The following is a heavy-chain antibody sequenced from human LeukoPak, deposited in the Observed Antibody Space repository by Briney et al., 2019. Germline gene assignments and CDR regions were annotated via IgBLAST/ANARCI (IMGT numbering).Heavy chain of an antibody. Sequence: ASVKVSCKASGYTFTSYYMHWVRQAPGQGLEWMGWISAYNGNTNYAQKLQGRVTMTTDTSTSTAYMELRSLRSDDTAVYYCARDTACSGGSCYFETYYYYGMDVWGQGTRSPSP. D-gene: IGHD2-15*01. CDR2: ISAYNGNT. CDR3: ARDTACSGGSCYFETYYYYGMDV. V-gene: IGHV1-18*04. CDR1: GYTFTSYY. J-gene: IGHJ6*02.